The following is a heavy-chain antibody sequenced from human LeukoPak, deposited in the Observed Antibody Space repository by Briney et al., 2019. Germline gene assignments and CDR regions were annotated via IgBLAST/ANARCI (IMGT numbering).Heavy chain of an antibody. CDR3: ARDGTHYDSSGYYVFLDY. CDR1: GFTFSNYW. Sequence: GGSLRLSCAVSGFTFSNYWMSWVRQAPGKGLEWVANIKQDGSEKYYVDSVKGRFTISRDNAKNSLYLQMNSLRADDTAVYYCARDGTHYDSSGYYVFLDYWGQETLVTVSS. CDR2: IKQDGSEK. V-gene: IGHV3-7*01. J-gene: IGHJ4*02. D-gene: IGHD3-22*01.